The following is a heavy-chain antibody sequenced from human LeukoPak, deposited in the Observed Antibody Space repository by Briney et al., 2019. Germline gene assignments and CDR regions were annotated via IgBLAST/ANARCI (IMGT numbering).Heavy chain of an antibody. D-gene: IGHD3-16*01. J-gene: IGHJ4*02. CDR2: LRGNGDT. V-gene: IGHV3-23*01. Sequence: GGSLRLSCAASGFTFSSYAMGWVREAPARGLEWVSSLRGNGDTFYADSVKGRFTLSRDESRNTVYLQLSKLRVEDTAVYYCAKASWVSTADAVLWGQGTVVTVSS. CDR1: GFTFSSYA. CDR3: AKASWVSTADAVL.